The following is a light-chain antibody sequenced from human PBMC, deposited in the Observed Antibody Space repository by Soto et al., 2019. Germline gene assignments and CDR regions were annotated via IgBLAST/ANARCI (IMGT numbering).Light chain of an antibody. Sequence: QSVLTQPPSASGTPGQRVSITCSGSDSNIGSNSVHWYQQVPGMAPKLLVYKSDQRPSGVPDRFSCSKSVTSASLAISGLRAEDEAEYYCATWDDGLSGVLFGGGTQLTVL. CDR1: DSNIGSNS. CDR2: KSD. J-gene: IGLJ2*01. V-gene: IGLV1-47*01. CDR3: ATWDDGLSGVL.